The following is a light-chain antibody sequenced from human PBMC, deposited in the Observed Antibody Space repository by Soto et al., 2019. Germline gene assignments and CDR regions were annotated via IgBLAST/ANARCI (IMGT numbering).Light chain of an antibody. CDR3: SSYAGSNNLGV. Sequence: QSALTQPPSASGSPGQSVTISCTGTSSDVGGYNYVSWYQQHPGKAPQLMIYEVSKRPSGVPDRFSGAKSGNTASLTVSGLQAEDEADYYCSSYAGSNNLGVFGTGTQLTVL. V-gene: IGLV2-8*01. CDR2: EVS. CDR1: SSDVGGYNY. J-gene: IGLJ1*01.